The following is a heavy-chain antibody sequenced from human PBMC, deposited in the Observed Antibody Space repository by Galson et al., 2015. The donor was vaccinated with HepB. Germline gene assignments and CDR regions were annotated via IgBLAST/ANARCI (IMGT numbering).Heavy chain of an antibody. V-gene: IGHV4-59*08. Sequence: SETLSLTCTVSGGSISSYYWSWIRQPPGRGLEWIGYIYYSGSTNYNPSLKSRVTISVDTSKNQFSLKLSSVTAADTAVYYCARHLLYSGQGFAFDIWGQGTMVTVSS. CDR1: GGSISSYY. D-gene: IGHD5-12*01. CDR2: IYYSGST. J-gene: IGHJ3*02. CDR3: ARHLLYSGQGFAFDI.